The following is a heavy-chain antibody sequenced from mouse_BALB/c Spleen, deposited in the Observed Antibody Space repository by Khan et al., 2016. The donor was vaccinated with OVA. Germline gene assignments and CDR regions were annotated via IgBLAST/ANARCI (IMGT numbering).Heavy chain of an antibody. CDR1: GYTFTNYG. D-gene: IGHD2-10*01. CDR2: MFTYTGQP. CDR3: ARGASYDAMDD. J-gene: IGHJ4*01. Sequence: QIQLVQSGPALRKPGETVKISCKASGYTFTNYGLNWVKQAPGKDLKWMGWMFTYTGQPTYADDFKGRFAFSLETSSSTAYLQINSLKNEDMATCFCARGASYDAMDDWSQGTSVTVSS. V-gene: IGHV9-1*02.